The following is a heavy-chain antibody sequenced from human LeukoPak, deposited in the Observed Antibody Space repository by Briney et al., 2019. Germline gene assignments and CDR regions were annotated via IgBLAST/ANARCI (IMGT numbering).Heavy chain of an antibody. Sequence: GGSLRLSCAASGFTFSSYSMNWVRQAPGKGLEWVSSISSSSSYIYYADSVKGRFTISRDNAKNSLYLQMNSLRAEDTAVYYCARDSLAAAGRRGDYWGQGTLVTVSS. CDR2: ISSSSSYI. V-gene: IGHV3-21*01. CDR3: ARDSLAAAGRRGDY. J-gene: IGHJ4*02. CDR1: GFTFSSYS. D-gene: IGHD6-13*01.